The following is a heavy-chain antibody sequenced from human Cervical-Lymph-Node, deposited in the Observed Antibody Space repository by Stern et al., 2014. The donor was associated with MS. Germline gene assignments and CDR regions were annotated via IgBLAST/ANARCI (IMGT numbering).Heavy chain of an antibody. CDR3: ARIIRRDGYNPYHFFDS. CDR1: GFSLTTDGMC. CDR2: IDWEDDK. J-gene: IGHJ4*02. V-gene: IGHV2-70*01. D-gene: IGHD5-24*01. Sequence: QVTLKESGTALVKPTQTLTLTCTFSGFSLTTDGMCVSWIRQPPGKALEWLALIDWEDDKYYITSLKTRLTISKDTSKNQVVLTMTNMDPVDTATYFCARIIRRDGYNPYHFFDSWGQGTLVTVSS.